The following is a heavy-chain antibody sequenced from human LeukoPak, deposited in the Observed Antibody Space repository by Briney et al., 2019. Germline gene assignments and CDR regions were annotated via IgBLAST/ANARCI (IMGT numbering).Heavy chain of an antibody. J-gene: IGHJ4*02. V-gene: IGHV3-21*01. D-gene: IGHD4-17*01. CDR3: VRGTSDTVTDDLDY. Sequence: GGSLRLSCAVSGFTFSIYSMNWVRQTAGRGLEWVSSISGDSSGRYYRDSVKGRFTISRDNAKNLLYLQMNSLRAEDTAVYYCVRGTSDTVTDDLDYWGPGTVVTVSS. CDR2: ISGDSSGR. CDR1: GFTFSIYS.